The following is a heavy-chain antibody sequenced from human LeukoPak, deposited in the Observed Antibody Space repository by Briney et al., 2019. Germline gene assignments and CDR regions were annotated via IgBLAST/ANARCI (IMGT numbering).Heavy chain of an antibody. CDR1: GFTFSSYA. CDR3: VREDYYDSSGYLDY. V-gene: IGHV3-30-3*01. D-gene: IGHD3-22*01. J-gene: IGHJ4*02. CDR2: ISYDGSNK. Sequence: GRSLRPSCAASGFTFSSYAMHWVRQAPGKGLEWVAVISYDGSNKYYADSVKGRFTISRDNSKNTLYLQMNSLRAEDTAVYYCVREDYYDSSGYLDYWGQGTLVTVSS.